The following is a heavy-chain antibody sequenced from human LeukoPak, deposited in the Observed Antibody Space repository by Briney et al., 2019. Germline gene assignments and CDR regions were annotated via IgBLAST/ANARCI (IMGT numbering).Heavy chain of an antibody. D-gene: IGHD1-26*01. J-gene: IGHJ6*03. CDR1: GFTFSTYW. V-gene: IGHV3-7*01. CDR3: ARGIVGATYDYYYYMDV. Sequence: GGSLRLSCAVSGFTFSTYWMSWVRQAPGKGLEWVANIKQDGSEKYYVDSVKGRFTISRDNAKNSLYLQMNSLRAEDTAVYYCARGIVGATYDYYYYMDVWGKGTTVTVSS. CDR2: IKQDGSEK.